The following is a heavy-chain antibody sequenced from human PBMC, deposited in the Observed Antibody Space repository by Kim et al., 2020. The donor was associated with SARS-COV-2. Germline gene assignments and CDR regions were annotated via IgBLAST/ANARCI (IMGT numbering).Heavy chain of an antibody. J-gene: IGHJ3*02. CDR2: IYHSGST. CDR1: GGSISRSNW. D-gene: IGHD6-19*01. V-gene: IGHV4-4*02. CDR3: ARSASARARQWLVLGPKGSNDAFDI. Sequence: SETLSLTCAVSGGSISRSNWWSWVRQPPGKGLEWIGEIYHSGSTNYNPSLKSRVTISVDKSKNQFSLKLSSVTAADTAVYYCARSASARARQWLVLGPKGSNDAFDIWGQGTMVTVSS.